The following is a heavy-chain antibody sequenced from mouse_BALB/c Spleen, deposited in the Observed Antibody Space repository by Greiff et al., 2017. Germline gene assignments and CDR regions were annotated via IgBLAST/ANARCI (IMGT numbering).Heavy chain of an antibody. V-gene: IGHV5-17*02. CDR2: ISSGSSTI. D-gene: IGHD1-1*01. J-gene: IGHJ4*01. CDR3: AREGLYYYGSSYLTGAMDY. CDR1: GFTFSSFG. Sequence: EVMLVESGGGLVQPGGSRKLSCAASGFTFSSFGMHWVRQAPEKGLEWVAYISSGSSTIYYADTVKGRFTISRDNPKNTLFLQMTSLRSEDTAMYYCAREGLYYYGSSYLTGAMDYWGQGTSVTVSS.